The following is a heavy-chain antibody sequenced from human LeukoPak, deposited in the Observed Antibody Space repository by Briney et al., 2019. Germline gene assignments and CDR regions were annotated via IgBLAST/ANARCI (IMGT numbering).Heavy chain of an antibody. CDR2: MSGSGGST. CDR3: AKGEYYYESSGYYSSY. J-gene: IGHJ4*02. D-gene: IGHD3-22*01. CDR1: GFTFSSYA. V-gene: IGHV3-23*01. Sequence: GGSLRLSCAASGFTFSSYAMSWVRQAPGKGLEWVSAMSGSGGSTYYADSVKGRFTISRDNSKNTLYLQMNSLRAEDTAVYYCAKGEYYYESSGYYSSYWGQGTLVTVSS.